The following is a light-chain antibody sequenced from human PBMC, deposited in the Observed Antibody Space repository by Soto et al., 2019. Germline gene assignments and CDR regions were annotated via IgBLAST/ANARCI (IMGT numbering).Light chain of an antibody. CDR3: AAWDVSLSGWV. Sequence: QSVLTQPPSASGTPGQRVTISYSGSSSNIGGHFVYWYQQLPGTAPKLLIYSDDQRPSGVPDRFSGCTSGTSASLAISGLRSEDEADYYCAAWDVSLSGWVFGGGTKLTVL. CDR1: SSNIGGHF. J-gene: IGLJ3*02. CDR2: SDD. V-gene: IGLV1-47*02.